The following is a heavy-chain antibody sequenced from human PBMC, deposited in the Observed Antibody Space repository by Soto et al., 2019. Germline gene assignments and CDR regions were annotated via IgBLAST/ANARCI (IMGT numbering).Heavy chain of an antibody. Sequence: WGPLRLSCAASGFTFISYAMIFFRHSPLKWLEWVSAISGSGGSTYYADSVKGRFTISRDNSKNTLYLQMNSLRAEDTAVYYCAKDQNYYDSSGYYEPFDYWGQGTLVTVSS. CDR3: AKDQNYYDSSGYYEPFDY. J-gene: IGHJ4*02. D-gene: IGHD3-22*01. CDR2: ISGSGGST. V-gene: IGHV3-23*01. CDR1: GFTFISYA.